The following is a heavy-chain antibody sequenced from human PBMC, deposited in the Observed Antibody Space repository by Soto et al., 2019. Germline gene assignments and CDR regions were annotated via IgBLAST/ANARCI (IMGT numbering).Heavy chain of an antibody. CDR1: GGSFSGYY. CDR3: ARVSNPEGLRYFDWLLSRGSRSMDV. CDR2: INHSGST. Sequence: SETLSLTCAVYGGSFSGYYWSWIRQPPGKGLEWIGEINHSGSTNYNPSLKSRVTISVDTSKNQFSLKLSSVTAADTAVYYCARVSNPEGLRYFDWLLSRGSRSMDVWGQGTTVTVSS. V-gene: IGHV4-34*01. D-gene: IGHD3-9*01. J-gene: IGHJ6*02.